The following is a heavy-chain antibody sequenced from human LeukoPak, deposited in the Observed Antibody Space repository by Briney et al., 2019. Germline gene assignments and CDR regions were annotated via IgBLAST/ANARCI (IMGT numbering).Heavy chain of an antibody. CDR3: ARIEDYGGNSVNY. CDR2: IYYSGST. D-gene: IGHD4-23*01. Sequence: SETLSLTCTVSGGSISSYYWSWIRQPPGKGWMWFGYIYYSGSTNYNPSLKSRVTISVDTSKNQFSLKLSSVTAADTAVYYCARIEDYGGNSVNYWGQGTLVTVSS. V-gene: IGHV4-59*01. CDR1: GGSISSYY. J-gene: IGHJ4*02.